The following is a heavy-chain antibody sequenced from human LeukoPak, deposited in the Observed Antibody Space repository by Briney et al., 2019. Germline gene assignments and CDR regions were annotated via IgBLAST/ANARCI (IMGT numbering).Heavy chain of an antibody. CDR2: ISAYNGNT. V-gene: IGHV1-18*01. J-gene: IGHJ6*03. Sequence: ASVKVSCKASGYTFTSYGISWVRQPPAQGLEWMGWISAYNGNTNYAQKLQGRVTMTTDTSTSTAYMELRSLRSEDTAVHYCARGRKSRVAAAANYYYYYMDVWGKGTTVTVSS. D-gene: IGHD6-13*01. CDR3: ARGRKSRVAAAANYYYYYMDV. CDR1: GYTFTSYG.